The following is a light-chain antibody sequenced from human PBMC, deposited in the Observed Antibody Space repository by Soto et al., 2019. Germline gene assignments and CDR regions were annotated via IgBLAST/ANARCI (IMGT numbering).Light chain of an antibody. CDR1: QSVSIY. CDR2: DAS. Sequence: EIVLTPSPATLSFSPGERASLSCRASQSVSIYLAWYQVKPGQSPRILIYDASNRATGVPARFSGSGSGTDFTLTISSLEPEDYAVYYCQERGNWPWTFGQGTKVELK. J-gene: IGKJ1*01. V-gene: IGKV3-11*01. CDR3: QERGNWPWT.